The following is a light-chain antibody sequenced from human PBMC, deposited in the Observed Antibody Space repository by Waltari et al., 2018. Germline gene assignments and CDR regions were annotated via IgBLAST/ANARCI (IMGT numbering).Light chain of an antibody. V-gene: IGKV1-5*01. Sequence: DIQMTQSPSTLSASVGDRVTITCRASQSNGTLLAWYQQKPGKAPKLLIYDASSLESGVPSRFSGSGSGTEFTLTINSLQPDDFATYSCQQYYSYFTFGGGAKVEIK. J-gene: IGKJ4*01. CDR1: QSNGTL. CDR3: QQYYSYFT. CDR2: DAS.